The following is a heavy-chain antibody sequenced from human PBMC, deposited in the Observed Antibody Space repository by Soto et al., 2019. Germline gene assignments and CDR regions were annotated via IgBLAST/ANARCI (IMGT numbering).Heavy chain of an antibody. CDR1: GYTFASYG. J-gene: IGHJ4*02. CDR2: VSTYSPKT. D-gene: IGHD3-22*01. CDR3: ASRTYYSDSSGFYYVAPFDY. V-gene: IGHV1-18*01. Sequence: ASVKVSCKASGYTFASYGISWLRQAPGQGLEWLGWVSTYSPKTVYAQKFQGRVTMTTDTSTTTAYMELTSLTSDDTAVYYCASRTYYSDSSGFYYVAPFDYWGQGTLVTVSS.